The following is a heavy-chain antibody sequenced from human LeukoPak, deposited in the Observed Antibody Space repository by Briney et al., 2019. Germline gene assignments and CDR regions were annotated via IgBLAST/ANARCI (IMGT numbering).Heavy chain of an antibody. Sequence: PGGSLRLSCAASGFTFSSYAMSWVRQAPGKGLEWVSAISGSGGSTYYADSVKGRFTISRGNSKNTLYLQMNSLRAEDTAVYYCATSYDILIGYFGSWGQGTLVTVSS. V-gene: IGHV3-23*01. J-gene: IGHJ4*02. CDR1: GFTFSSYA. D-gene: IGHD3-9*01. CDR3: ATSYDILIGYFGS. CDR2: ISGSGGST.